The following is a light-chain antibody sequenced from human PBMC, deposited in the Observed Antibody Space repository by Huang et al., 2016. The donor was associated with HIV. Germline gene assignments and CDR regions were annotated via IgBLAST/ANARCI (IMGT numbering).Light chain of an antibody. V-gene: IGKV3-15*01. CDR3: QQYNTWPYT. Sequence: EIVMTQSPATLYVTPGERATLSCRASQGVGNNLAWCQQKLGQAPRLLISGASARSTGLPARFSGSGSGTEFTLTISSLQSEDFAVYYCQQYNTWPYTFGQGT. CDR2: GAS. J-gene: IGKJ2*01. CDR1: QGVGNN.